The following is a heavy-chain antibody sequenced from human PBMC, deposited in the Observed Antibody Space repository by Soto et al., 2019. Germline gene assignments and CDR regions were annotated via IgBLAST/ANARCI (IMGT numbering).Heavy chain of an antibody. CDR1: GFTFSSYA. Sequence: QVQLVESGGGVVQPGRSLRLSCAASGFTFSSYAMHWVRQAPGKGLEWVAVISYDGSNKYYADSVKGRFTISRDNSKNTLYLQMNSLRAEDTAVYYCASSRGDWPSYWSQGTLVTVSS. J-gene: IGHJ4*02. V-gene: IGHV3-30-3*01. CDR2: ISYDGSNK. CDR3: ASSRGDWPSY. D-gene: IGHD2-21*02.